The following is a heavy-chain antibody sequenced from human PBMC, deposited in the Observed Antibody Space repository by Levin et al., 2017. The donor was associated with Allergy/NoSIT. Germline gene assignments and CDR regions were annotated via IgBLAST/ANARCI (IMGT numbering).Heavy chain of an antibody. D-gene: IGHD5-12*01. Sequence: GSLRLSCTVSGDSINSYYWSWIRQPPGKGLEWIGYIYYSGSTNYNPSLQSRVSISIDTAKNHFSLTLSSVTTADTAVYYCARARSGYDLYYFDYWGQGTLVSVSS. CDR2: IYYSGST. CDR1: GDSINSYY. J-gene: IGHJ4*02. CDR3: ARARSGYDLYYFDY. V-gene: IGHV4-59*01.